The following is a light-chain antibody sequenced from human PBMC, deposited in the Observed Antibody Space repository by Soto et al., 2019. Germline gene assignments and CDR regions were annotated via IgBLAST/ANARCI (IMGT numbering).Light chain of an antibody. V-gene: IGKV1-39*01. Sequence: DLQMTQSPSSLSASVGDRVTITCRANQTIYNYLNWYQQKPGKAPNLLIFAASSLQSGVPSRFSGSGSGTDFTLTISSLHPEDFATYYCQQSYSDLLFTFGPGTKVDI. CDR1: QTIYNY. CDR3: QQSYSDLLFT. J-gene: IGKJ3*01. CDR2: AAS.